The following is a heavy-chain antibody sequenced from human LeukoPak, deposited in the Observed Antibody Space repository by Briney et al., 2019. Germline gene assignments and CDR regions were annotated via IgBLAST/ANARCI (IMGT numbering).Heavy chain of an antibody. CDR3: ASSGSYRFDY. V-gene: IGHV3-30*04. D-gene: IGHD1-26*01. CDR2: ISYDGSNK. Sequence: GRSLRLSCAASGFTFSSYAMHWVRQAPGKGLEWVAVISYDGSNKYYADSVKGRFTISRDNSKNTLYLQMNSLRAEDTAVYYCASSGSYRFDYWGQGTLVTVSS. CDR1: GFTFSSYA. J-gene: IGHJ4*02.